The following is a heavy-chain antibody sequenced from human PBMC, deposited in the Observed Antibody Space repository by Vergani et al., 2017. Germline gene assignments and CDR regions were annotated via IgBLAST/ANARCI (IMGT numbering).Heavy chain of an antibody. D-gene: IGHD2-2*02. J-gene: IGHJ4*02. CDR1: GFSFGSYG. CDR3: VRDRGLXAGGRCYTEAWDY. CDR2: ISNDGGNK. V-gene: IGHV3-30*03. Sequence: QVQLVESGGNVVQSGTSLRLSCAASGFSFGSYGMHWVRQSPGKGLEWVAVISNDGGNKYYADSVKGRFTIYRDIAKNTLYLQVRSLRLEDTGVYHCVRDRGLXAGGRCYTEAWDYWGQGTPVTVSS.